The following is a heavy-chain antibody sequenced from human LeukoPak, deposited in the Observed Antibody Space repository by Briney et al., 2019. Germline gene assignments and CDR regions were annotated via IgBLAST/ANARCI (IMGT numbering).Heavy chain of an antibody. V-gene: IGHV3-48*02. CDR3: ARDPSLNSRADY. Sequence: GGSLRLSCAASGFTFSSYGMNWVRQAPGKGLEWVSYISSSSTIYYADSVKGRFTISRDNAKNSVYLQMNSLRDEDTAVYYCARDPSLNSRADYWGQGTLVTVSS. D-gene: IGHD6-13*01. CDR1: GFTFSSYG. CDR2: ISSSSTI. J-gene: IGHJ4*02.